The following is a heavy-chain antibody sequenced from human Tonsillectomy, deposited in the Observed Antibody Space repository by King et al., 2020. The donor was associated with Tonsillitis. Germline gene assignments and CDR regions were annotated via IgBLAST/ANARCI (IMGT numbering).Heavy chain of an antibody. CDR2: IYDIGST. J-gene: IGHJ2*01. CDR1: VGSISNYY. Sequence: VQLQESGPGLVKPSETLSLTCTVSVGSISNYYWSWVRQPPGKGLEWIGYIYDIGSTNYNPSLKRRVTISVNTSKNQFSLKLSSVTAADTAVYHCAGHLNPYCYFDLWGRGTLVTVSS. V-gene: IGHV4-59*08. CDR3: AGHLNPYCYFDL.